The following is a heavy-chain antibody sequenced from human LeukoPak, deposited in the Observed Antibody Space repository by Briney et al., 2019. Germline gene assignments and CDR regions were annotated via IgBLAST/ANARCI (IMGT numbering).Heavy chain of an antibody. CDR2: INPNSGGT. Sequence: AASVKVSCKASGYTFTSYYMHWVRQAPGQGLEWMGWINPNSGGTNYAQKFQGRVTMTRDTSISTAYMELSRLRSDDTAVYYCARAITKMFIDFDYWGQGTLVTVSS. CDR3: ARAITKMFIDFDY. D-gene: IGHD3-22*01. V-gene: IGHV1-2*02. J-gene: IGHJ4*02. CDR1: GYTFTSYY.